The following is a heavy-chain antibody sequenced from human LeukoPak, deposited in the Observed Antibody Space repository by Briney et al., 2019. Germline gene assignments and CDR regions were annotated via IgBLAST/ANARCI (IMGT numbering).Heavy chain of an antibody. CDR2: IYHSGST. J-gene: IGHJ3*02. D-gene: IGHD3-22*01. Sequence: SETLSLTCTVSGGSITTSAYYWAWVRQPPGKGLEWVASIYHSGSTYYNPSLKSRVTISVDTSKNQFSLKLSSVTAADTAVYYCAADRTGLAFDIWGQGTMVTVSS. CDR1: GGSITTSAYY. CDR3: AADRTGLAFDI. V-gene: IGHV4-39*07.